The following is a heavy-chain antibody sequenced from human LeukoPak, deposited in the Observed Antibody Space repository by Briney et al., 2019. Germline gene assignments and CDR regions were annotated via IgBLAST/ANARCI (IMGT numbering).Heavy chain of an antibody. Sequence: GGSLRLSCEASGFVLSSYGMHWVRQTPGKGLEWVAVIWHDGSNKHYRDSVKGRFTITRDNSLNILFLQMDSLRADDTAVYYCAREPRGGYYFDYWGQGTLVTVSS. J-gene: IGHJ4*02. CDR1: GFVLSSYG. D-gene: IGHD3-10*01. V-gene: IGHV3-33*01. CDR3: AREPRGGYYFDY. CDR2: IWHDGSNK.